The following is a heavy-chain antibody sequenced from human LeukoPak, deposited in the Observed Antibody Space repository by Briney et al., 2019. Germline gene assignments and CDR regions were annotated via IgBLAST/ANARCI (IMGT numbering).Heavy chain of an antibody. CDR2: INADGSEE. J-gene: IGHJ4*02. Sequence: QPGGSLRLSCEASGFTFSTYWMTWVRQAPGKGLEWVAQINADGSEEFYVDSVKGRFTISRDNAKNSLYLQMHSLRADDTAVYYCARDSPPRYSGSSHFYWGQGTLVTVSS. V-gene: IGHV3-7*01. CDR1: GFTFSTYW. CDR3: ARDSPPRYSGSSHFY. D-gene: IGHD1-26*01.